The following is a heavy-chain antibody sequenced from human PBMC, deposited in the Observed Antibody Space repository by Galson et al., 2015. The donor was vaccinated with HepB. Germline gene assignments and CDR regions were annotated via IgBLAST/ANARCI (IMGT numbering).Heavy chain of an antibody. J-gene: IGHJ4*02. CDR3: ARDNNWSSDF. Sequence: SLRLSCAASGFTFRYHWLVWVRQAPGRGLEWVANINKDGSNKNYVESVRGRFTISRDNAKNSVSLQMKTLRVEDTAVYYCARDNNWSSDFWGQGTLVTVSS. CDR1: GFTFRYHW. V-gene: IGHV3-7*01. D-gene: IGHD1-1*01. CDR2: INKDGSNK.